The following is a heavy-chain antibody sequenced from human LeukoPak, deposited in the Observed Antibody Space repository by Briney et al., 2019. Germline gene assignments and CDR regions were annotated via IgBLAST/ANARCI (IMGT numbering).Heavy chain of an antibody. V-gene: IGHV4-38-2*02. CDR1: GVSISSGYY. CDR3: ARDSREVSSSWYYYYYYMDV. J-gene: IGHJ6*03. D-gene: IGHD6-13*01. CDR2: VFHSGIT. Sequence: SKTLSLTCSVSGVSISSGYYWGWIRQPPGKGLEWIGSVFHSGITYFKPSLKSRVTILVDTSKNQFSLKLSSVTAADTAVYYCARDSREVSSSWYYYYYYMDVWGKGTTVTISS.